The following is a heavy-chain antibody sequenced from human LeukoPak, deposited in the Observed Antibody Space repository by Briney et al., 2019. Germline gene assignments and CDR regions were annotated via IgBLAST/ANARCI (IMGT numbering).Heavy chain of an antibody. CDR2: IYYSGST. V-gene: IGHV4-39*01. D-gene: IGHD3-22*01. J-gene: IGHJ5*02. CDR1: GGSISSSSYY. Sequence: SETLSLTCTVSGGSISSSSYYWGWIRQPPGKGLEWVGSIYYSGSTYYNPSLKSRVTISVDTSKNQFSLRLSSVTAADTAVYYCAREEYYYASSGYSTWFEPWGQGTLVTVSS. CDR3: AREEYYYASSGYSTWFEP.